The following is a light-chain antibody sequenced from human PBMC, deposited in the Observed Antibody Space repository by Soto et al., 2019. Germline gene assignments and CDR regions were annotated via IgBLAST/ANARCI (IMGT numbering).Light chain of an antibody. V-gene: IGKV1-9*01. J-gene: IGKJ1*01. Sequence: IQLTQSPSSLSASVGDRVTVTCRASEDITNYLAWYQQKVGKAPKLLIYDASTLHSGVPSRFSGSGSGADFTLTISGLQPEDFATYYCQRYETYSRTFGQGTKADIK. CDR2: DAS. CDR1: EDITNY. CDR3: QRYETYSRT.